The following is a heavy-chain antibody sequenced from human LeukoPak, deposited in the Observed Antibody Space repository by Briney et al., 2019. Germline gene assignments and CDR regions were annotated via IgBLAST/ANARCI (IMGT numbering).Heavy chain of an antibody. CDR3: ARLWSHGFNV. D-gene: IGHD3-10*01. CDR1: GGSISSYY. J-gene: IGHJ3*01. V-gene: IGHV4-4*07. Sequence: SETLSLTCTVSGGSISSYYWSWIRQPAGKGLEWIGRINTSGDTNYNPSLKSRVTISVDTSKTQFSLKLNFVTAADTAVYYCARLWSHGFNVWGQGTMVTVSS. CDR2: INTSGDT.